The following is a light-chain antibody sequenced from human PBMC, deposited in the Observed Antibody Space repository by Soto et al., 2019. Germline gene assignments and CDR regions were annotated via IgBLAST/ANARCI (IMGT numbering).Light chain of an antibody. Sequence: QSVLTQPPSASRTPGQRVTIPCSGSRSDIGSNSVNWYQQLPGAAPRLLIYANDHRPSGVPDRFSASKSGTSASLDISGVRSEDEAFYFCATLSDRLKGWVVGGGTKVTVL. V-gene: IGLV1-44*01. CDR1: RSDIGSNS. CDR2: AND. CDR3: ATLSDRLKGWV. J-gene: IGLJ3*02.